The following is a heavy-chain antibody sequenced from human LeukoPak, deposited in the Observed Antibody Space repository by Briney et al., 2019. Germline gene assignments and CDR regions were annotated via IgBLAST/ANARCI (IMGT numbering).Heavy chain of an antibody. CDR3: ATWAFYHGLDV. D-gene: IGHD1-26*01. V-gene: IGHV3-43*02. Sequence: GGSLRLSCVASGMNFEKYAMHWVRQRPGKGLEWVTVISADGRADHADSVKGRFTASRDNSKESLFLDMSSLRDEDSALYYCATWAFYHGLDVWGQGTTVIVSS. CDR2: ISADGRA. CDR1: GMNFEKYA. J-gene: IGHJ6*02.